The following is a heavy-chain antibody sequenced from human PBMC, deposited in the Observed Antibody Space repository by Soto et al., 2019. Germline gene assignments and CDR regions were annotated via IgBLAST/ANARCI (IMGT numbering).Heavy chain of an antibody. CDR1: GFTFSSYA. CDR2: ISGSGGST. CDR3: AKALNRFLEWLDFYYYGMDV. D-gene: IGHD3-3*01. Sequence: GGSLRLSCAASGFTFSSYAMSWVRQAPGKGLERVSAISGSGGSTYYADSVKGRFTISRDNSKNTLYLQMNSLRAEDTAVYYFAKALNRFLEWLDFYYYGMDVWGQGTTVTVSS. V-gene: IGHV3-23*01. J-gene: IGHJ6*02.